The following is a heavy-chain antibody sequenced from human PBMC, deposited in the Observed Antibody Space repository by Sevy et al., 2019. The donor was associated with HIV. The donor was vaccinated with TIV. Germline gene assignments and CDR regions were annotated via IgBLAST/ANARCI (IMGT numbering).Heavy chain of an antibody. V-gene: IGHV1-8*02. CDR2: MNPSSGIT. J-gene: IGHJ2*01. CDR3: VRAKDYGEPLHSFSDL. CDR1: GYTFINYD. D-gene: IGHD4-17*01. Sequence: ASVKVSCKASGYTFINYDLNWVRQASGQGLEWLGWMNPSSGITGYSQKFQGRVTITRNSSIRTAYMELTSLRSEDTAIYYCVRAKDYGEPLHSFSDLWGRGTLVTVSS.